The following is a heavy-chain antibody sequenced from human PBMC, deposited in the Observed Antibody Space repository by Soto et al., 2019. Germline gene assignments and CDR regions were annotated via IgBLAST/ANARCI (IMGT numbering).Heavy chain of an antibody. CDR2: IYYGGST. CDR1: GGSFSGYY. Sequence: PSETLSLTCAVYGGSFSGYYWSWIRQHPGKGLEWIGYIYYGGSTYYNPSLKSRVTISVDTSKNQFSLKLSSVTAADTAVYYCARDNASGDYVWGSYRPYGMDVWGQGTTVTVPS. J-gene: IGHJ6*02. D-gene: IGHD3-16*02. CDR3: ARDNASGDYVWGSYRPYGMDV. V-gene: IGHV4-31*11.